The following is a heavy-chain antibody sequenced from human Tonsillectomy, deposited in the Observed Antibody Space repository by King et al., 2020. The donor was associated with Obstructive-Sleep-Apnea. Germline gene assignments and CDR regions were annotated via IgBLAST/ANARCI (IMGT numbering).Heavy chain of an antibody. Sequence: VQLVESGGGLVQPGGSLRLSCAVSGFTFSSYSVNWVRQAPGKGLEWISYIISISATISYADSVKGRFTISRDNAKNSLYLQMNSLRAEDTALYYCARDRNWAFDYWGQGTLVTVSS. CDR3: ARDRNWAFDY. V-gene: IGHV3-48*04. J-gene: IGHJ4*02. CDR2: IISISATI. CDR1: GFTFSSYS. D-gene: IGHD7-27*01.